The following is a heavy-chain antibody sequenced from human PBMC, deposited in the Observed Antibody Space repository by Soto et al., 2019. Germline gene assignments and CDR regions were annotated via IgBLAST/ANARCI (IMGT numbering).Heavy chain of an antibody. D-gene: IGHD2-15*01. Sequence: GGSLRLSCAASGFTFSSYSMNWVRQAPGKGLEWVSYISSSSSTIYYADSVKGRFTISRDNAKSSLYLQMNSLRAEDTAVYYCAREGGWTYCSGGSCYSSYFDYWGQGTLVTVSS. CDR2: ISSSSSTI. J-gene: IGHJ4*02. V-gene: IGHV3-48*01. CDR1: GFTFSSYS. CDR3: AREGGWTYCSGGSCYSSYFDY.